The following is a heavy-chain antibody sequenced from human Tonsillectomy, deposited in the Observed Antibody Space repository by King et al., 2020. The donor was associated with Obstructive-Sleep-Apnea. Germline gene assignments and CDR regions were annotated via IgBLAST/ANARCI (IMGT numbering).Heavy chain of an antibody. V-gene: IGHV1-2*02. D-gene: IGHD3-10*01. CDR1: GYTFTGYY. CDR2: INPNSGGT. Sequence: VQLVQSGAEVKKPGASVKVSCKASGYTFTGYYMHWVRQAPGQGLEWMGWINPNSGGTNYAQKFQDRVTMTRDTSISTAYMELSRLRSDDTAMYYCARDRAQAMYRGELLFLSDQYGMDVWGQGTTVTVSS. CDR3: ARDRAQAMYRGELLFLSDQYGMDV. J-gene: IGHJ6*02.